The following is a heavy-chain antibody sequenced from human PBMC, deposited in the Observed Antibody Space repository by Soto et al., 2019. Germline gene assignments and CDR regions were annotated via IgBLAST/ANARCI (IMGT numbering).Heavy chain of an antibody. Sequence: SETLSLTCTVTGASMTDHYRSWIRQPPGKGLEYIGHIFYIGNTNYNSSFKSRVTMSMDMSRNQISLNLNSVTAADTAVYYCARSGHTFGGVVWGQGILVTVSS. CDR1: GASMTDHY. V-gene: IGHV4-59*11. D-gene: IGHD3-16*01. CDR3: ARSGHTFGGVV. CDR2: IFYIGNT. J-gene: IGHJ4*02.